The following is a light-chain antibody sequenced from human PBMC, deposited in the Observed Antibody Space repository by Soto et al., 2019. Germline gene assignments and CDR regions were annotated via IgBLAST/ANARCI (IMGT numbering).Light chain of an antibody. CDR2: WAS. CDR3: QQYYSRPLT. CDR1: QSVLYNSNNRNF. J-gene: IGKJ4*01. Sequence: DIVMTQSPDSLAVSLGERATINCKSNQSVLYNSNNRNFLAWYRQKPGQPPKLLIYWASTRESGVPDRFSGSGSGTDFTLTISSLQAEDVAVYYCQQYYSRPLTFGGGTKVEIK. V-gene: IGKV4-1*01.